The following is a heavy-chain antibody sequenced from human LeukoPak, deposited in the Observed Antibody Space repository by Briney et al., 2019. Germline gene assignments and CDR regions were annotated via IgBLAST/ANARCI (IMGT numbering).Heavy chain of an antibody. V-gene: IGHV4-4*02. D-gene: IGHD1-1*01. Sequence: SETLSLTCAVSGGSISSNNWWGWVCQPPGKGLEWIGEIYHSGSPNYNPSLKSRVTISVDKSRNHFSLNLSSVTAADTAVYYCARVNINNWHSCDYWGQGTLVTVSS. J-gene: IGHJ4*02. CDR1: GGSISSNNW. CDR3: ARVNINNWHSCDY. CDR2: IYHSGSP.